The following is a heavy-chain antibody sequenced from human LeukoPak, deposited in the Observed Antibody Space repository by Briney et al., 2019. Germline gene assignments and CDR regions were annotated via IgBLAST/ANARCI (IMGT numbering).Heavy chain of an antibody. V-gene: IGHV3-21*04. D-gene: IGHD1-26*01. CDR2: ITTTGTHT. CDR3: AKDGDSGTYYLWSRFDY. CDR1: GFTFSDCN. J-gene: IGHJ4*02. Sequence: GGSLRLSCAASGFTFSDCNMNWVRQAPGKGLEWVSSITTTGTHTYYADSVKGRFTISRDNSKNTLYLQMNSLRAEDTAVYYCAKDGDSGTYYLWSRFDYWGQGTLVTVSS.